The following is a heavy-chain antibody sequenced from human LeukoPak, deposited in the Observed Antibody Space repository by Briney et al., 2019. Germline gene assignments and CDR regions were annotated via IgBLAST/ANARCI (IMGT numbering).Heavy chain of an antibody. V-gene: IGHV3-33*06. CDR2: IWYDGSYK. D-gene: IGHD6-13*01. Sequence: GGSLRLSCAASGFTFSNYGMHWVRQAPGKGLDWVAVIWYDGSYKYYADSVKGRFTISRDNSKNTLYLQMNSLRAEDTAVYYGAKVVQYTASTGTGLDYWGQGTLVTVSS. CDR3: AKVVQYTASTGTGLDY. J-gene: IGHJ4*02. CDR1: GFTFSNYG.